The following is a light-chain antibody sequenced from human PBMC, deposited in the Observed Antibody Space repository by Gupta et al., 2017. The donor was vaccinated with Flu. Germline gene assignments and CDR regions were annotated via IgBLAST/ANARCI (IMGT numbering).Light chain of an antibody. J-gene: IGKJ4*01. CDR2: WAS. Sequence: KSSQNLLFSSNNKNYVAWYQQKLGQPPKLLIYWASTRESGVPDRFSGSGSGTDFTLTISSLQVEDVAIYYCQQYYTTLALTFGGGTKVEI. V-gene: IGKV4-1*01. CDR1: QNLLFSSNNKNY. CDR3: QQYYTTLALT.